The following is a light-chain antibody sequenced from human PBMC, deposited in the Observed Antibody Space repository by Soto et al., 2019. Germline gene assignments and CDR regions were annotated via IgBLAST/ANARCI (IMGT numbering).Light chain of an antibody. CDR1: QSVTSSY. Sequence: EIVLTQSPGTLSLSPGEKATLSCRASQSVTSSYLAWYQQRAGQTPRLLIYGASRRATGIPDRLSGAGSGTDFPLTISRLEPEDFAVYYCQQYGRSPPGTFGQGTRLDLK. V-gene: IGKV3-20*01. CDR3: QQYGRSPPGT. J-gene: IGKJ2*01. CDR2: GAS.